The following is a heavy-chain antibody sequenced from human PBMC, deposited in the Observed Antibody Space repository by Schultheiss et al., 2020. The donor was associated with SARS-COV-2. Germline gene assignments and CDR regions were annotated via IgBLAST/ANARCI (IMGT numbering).Heavy chain of an antibody. J-gene: IGHJ4*02. CDR2: VHHSGST. Sequence: SETLSLTCAVYGGSFSDYYWSWIRQPPGKGLEWIGEVHHSGSTNYNPSLKSRLMISVDTSKNHFSLRLTSVTAADMAVYYCASGGSGSSWPGSGFEFSDYWGQGTLVTVSS. CDR1: GGSFSDYY. D-gene: IGHD6-13*01. V-gene: IGHV4-34*01. CDR3: ASGGSGSSWPGSGFEFSDY.